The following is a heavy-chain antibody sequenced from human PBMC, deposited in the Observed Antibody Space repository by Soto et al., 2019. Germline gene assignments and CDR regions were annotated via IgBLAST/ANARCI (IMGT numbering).Heavy chain of an antibody. CDR2: INAGNGNT. V-gene: IGHV1-3*01. D-gene: IGHD4-17*01. CDR3: AREWPNGDPLLLFDD. J-gene: IGHJ4*02. Sequence: ASVQVSCKASGYTFTSHAMHWVRQAPGQRLEWMGWINAGNGNTKYSQKFQGRVTITRDTSASTAYMELSSLRSEDTAVYYCAREWPNGDPLLLFDDWGQGTLVTLSS. CDR1: GYTFTSHA.